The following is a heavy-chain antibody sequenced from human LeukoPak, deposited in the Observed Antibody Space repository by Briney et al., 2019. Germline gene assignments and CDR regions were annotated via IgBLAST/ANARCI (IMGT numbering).Heavy chain of an antibody. D-gene: IGHD6-19*01. V-gene: IGHV3-21*01. Sequence: PGGSLRLSCAASGFTFSSYSMNWVRQAPGKGLEWVSSISSSSSSYIYYADSVKGRFTISRDNAKNSLYLQMNSLRAEDTAVYYCARDNGIAVAGAGPRPDAFDIWGQGTMVTVSS. J-gene: IGHJ3*02. CDR1: GFTFSSYS. CDR3: ARDNGIAVAGAGPRPDAFDI. CDR2: ISSSSSSYI.